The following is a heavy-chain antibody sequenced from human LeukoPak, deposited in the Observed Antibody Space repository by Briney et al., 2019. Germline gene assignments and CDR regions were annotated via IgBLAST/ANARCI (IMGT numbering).Heavy chain of an antibody. J-gene: IGHJ4*02. CDR3: TRDLRGWFGEVSLDY. CDR2: INSDGTIT. CDR1: GFTFSHYC. D-gene: IGHD3-10*01. Sequence: GGSLRHSCAASGFTFSHYCMHWVRQVPGKGLAWVARINSDGTITTYADSVKGRFTISRDNAKNTLYLQMRSLRAEDTAVYYCTRDLRGWFGEVSLDYWGQGVLVTVSS. V-gene: IGHV3-74*03.